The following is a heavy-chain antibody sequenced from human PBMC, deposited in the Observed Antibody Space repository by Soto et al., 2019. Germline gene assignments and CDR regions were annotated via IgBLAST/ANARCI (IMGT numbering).Heavy chain of an antibody. CDR1: GFTFDNYG. CDR2: ISYDGHNK. D-gene: IGHD6-19*01. V-gene: IGHV3-30*18. CDR3: VKDVGPKAVAGDFDY. Sequence: PVGSLRLSCTASGFTFDNYGIHWVRRAPGKGLEWVAVISYDGHNKNYADSVRGRFTISRDNSNNTVHLQMSSLRSDDTSVYYCVKDVGPKAVAGDFDYWGPGTLVTVSS. J-gene: IGHJ4*02.